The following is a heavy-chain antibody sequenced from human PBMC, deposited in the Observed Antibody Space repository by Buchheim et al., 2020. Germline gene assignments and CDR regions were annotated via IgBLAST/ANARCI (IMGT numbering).Heavy chain of an antibody. CDR2: IYYSGST. D-gene: IGHD3-10*02. CDR1: GGSIGLYY. Sequence: QVQLQESGPGLVKPSETLSLTCTVSGGSIGLYYWSWIRQSPGKGLEWIGYIYYSGSTNYNPSLKSRVTISVDTSKNQFSRKLTSMTAADAAVYYCARTWLTTMSKTVVYFDYWGQGAL. CDR3: ARTWLTTMSKTVVYFDY. V-gene: IGHV4-59*01. J-gene: IGHJ4*02.